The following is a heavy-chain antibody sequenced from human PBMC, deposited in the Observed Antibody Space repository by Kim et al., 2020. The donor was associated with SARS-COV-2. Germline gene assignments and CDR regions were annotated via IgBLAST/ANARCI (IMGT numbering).Heavy chain of an antibody. D-gene: IGHD5-18*01. CDR3: ARGGLGGYSYGSDPYYYYMDV. CDR2: INPSGGST. CDR1: GYTFTSYY. V-gene: IGHV1-46*01. J-gene: IGHJ6*03. Sequence: ASVKVSCKASGYTFTSYYMHWVRQAPGQGLEWMGIINPSGGSTSYAQKFQGRVTMTRDTSTSTVYMELSSLRSEDTAVYYCARGGLGGYSYGSDPYYYYMDVWGKGTTVTVSS.